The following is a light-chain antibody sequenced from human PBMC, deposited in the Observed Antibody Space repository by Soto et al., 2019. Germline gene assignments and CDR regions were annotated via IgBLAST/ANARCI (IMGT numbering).Light chain of an antibody. Sequence: ESVLTQSPGTLSLSPGEGATLACRASQSVRSTYLAWYQQKPGQAPRLLIYGASSRATGIPDRFSGSGSGTDFTLTISRLEPEDFAIYHCQQYNNWPRATFGGGTKVDIK. V-gene: IGKV3-20*01. CDR1: QSVRSTY. CDR2: GAS. CDR3: QQYNNWPRAT. J-gene: IGKJ4*01.